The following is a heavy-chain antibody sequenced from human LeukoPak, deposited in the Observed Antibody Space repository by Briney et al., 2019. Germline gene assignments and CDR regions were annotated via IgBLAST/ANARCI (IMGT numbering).Heavy chain of an antibody. CDR2: ISSSSSYI. V-gene: IGHV3-21*01. CDR1: GFTFSSYS. D-gene: IGHD3-3*01. CDR3: AKVHSPDFWSGYYSYFDY. J-gene: IGHJ4*02. Sequence: GGSLRLSCAASGFTFSSYSMNWVRQAPGKGLEWVSSISSSSSYIYYADSVKGRFTISRDNAKNSLYLQMNSLRAEDTAVYYCAKVHSPDFWSGYYSYFDYWGQGTLVTVSS.